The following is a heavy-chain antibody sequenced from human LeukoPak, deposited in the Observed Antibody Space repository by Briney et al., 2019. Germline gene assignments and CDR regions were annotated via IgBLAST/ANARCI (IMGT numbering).Heavy chain of an antibody. CDR2: IYTSGST. V-gene: IGHV4-4*07. CDR1: GGSISSYY. Sequence: SDTLSLTCTVSGGSISSYYWSWIRQPAGKGLEWIGRIYTSGSTNYNPSLKSRVTMSVDTSKNQFSLKLSSVTAADTAVYYCAAIHSSSWYDYWGQGTLVTVSS. D-gene: IGHD6-13*01. J-gene: IGHJ4*02. CDR3: AAIHSSSWYDY.